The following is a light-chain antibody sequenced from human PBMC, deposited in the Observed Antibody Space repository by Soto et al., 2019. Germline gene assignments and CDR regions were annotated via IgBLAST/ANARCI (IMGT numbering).Light chain of an antibody. V-gene: IGKV1-5*01. Sequence: DILNTGARSTMSTSVGDTVTVTCRASQSVSGCLAWYQQKPGEAPTLLIYDASALPRGVPSRFSGSGSGTKFTLTIASLQPEDFATYYCQQYQTFSGPFGPGTKVDI. CDR3: QQYQTFSGP. CDR1: QSVSGC. J-gene: IGKJ3*01. CDR2: DAS.